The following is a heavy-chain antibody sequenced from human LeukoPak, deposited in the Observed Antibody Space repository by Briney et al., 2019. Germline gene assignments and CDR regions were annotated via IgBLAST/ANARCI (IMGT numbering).Heavy chain of an antibody. CDR2: ISSSGSTI. Sequence: GGSLRLSCAASGFTFSDYYMSWIRQAPGKGLEWVSYISSSGSTIYYADSVKGRFTISRDNSKNTLYLQMNSLRAEDTAVYYCAMSRRTYYYDSSGPTGYWGQGTLVTVSS. CDR1: GFTFSDYY. CDR3: AMSRRTYYYDSSGPTGY. D-gene: IGHD3-22*01. J-gene: IGHJ4*02. V-gene: IGHV3-11*01.